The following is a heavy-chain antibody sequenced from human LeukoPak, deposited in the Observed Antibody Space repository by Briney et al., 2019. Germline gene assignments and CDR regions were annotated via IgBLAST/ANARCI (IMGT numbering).Heavy chain of an antibody. CDR3: ARVGRIAARPGSRYYYYMDV. Sequence: ASVKVSCKASGYTFTSYDINWVRQATGQGLEWMGWMNPNSGNTGYAQMFQGRVTMTRNTSISTAYMELSSLRSEDTVVYYCARVGRIAARPGSRYYYYMDVWGKGTTVTVSS. CDR2: MNPNSGNT. CDR1: GYTFTSYD. V-gene: IGHV1-8*01. D-gene: IGHD6-6*01. J-gene: IGHJ6*03.